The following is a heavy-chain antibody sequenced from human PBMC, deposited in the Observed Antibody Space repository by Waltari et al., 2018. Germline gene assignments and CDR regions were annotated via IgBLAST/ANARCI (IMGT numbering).Heavy chain of an antibody. Sequence: QVQLVQSGAEVKKPGSSVTVSCKASGGTFSSYAIRWVRQAPGPGLEWMGRIIPIFGTANDAQKFQGRVTITADKSTRTAYMELSSRRSEDTAVYYCARDRRNYYDSSGYWAPFDYWGQGTLVTVSS. CDR3: ARDRRNYYDSSGYWAPFDY. V-gene: IGHV1-69*08. D-gene: IGHD3-22*01. J-gene: IGHJ4*02. CDR1: GGTFSSYA. CDR2: IIPIFGTA.